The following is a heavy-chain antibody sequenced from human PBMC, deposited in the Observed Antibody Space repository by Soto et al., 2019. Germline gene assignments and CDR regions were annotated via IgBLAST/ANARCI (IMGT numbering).Heavy chain of an antibody. Sequence: SETLSLTCTVSGGSISSSSYYWGWIRQPPGKGLEWIGSIYYSGSTYYNPSLKSRVTISVDTSKNQFSLKLSSVTAADTAVYYCAGTPISYSSGWWVLGRLDYWGQGTLVPVSS. J-gene: IGHJ4*02. CDR1: GGSISSSSYY. CDR2: IYYSGST. V-gene: IGHV4-39*01. CDR3: AGTPISYSSGWWVLGRLDY. D-gene: IGHD6-19*01.